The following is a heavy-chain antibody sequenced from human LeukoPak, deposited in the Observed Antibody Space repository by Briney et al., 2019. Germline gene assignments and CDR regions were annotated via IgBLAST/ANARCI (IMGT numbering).Heavy chain of an antibody. CDR3: ATKQWLAPPPDS. CDR1: GFTFSKYW. CDR2: INTDGTVT. Sequence: GGSLRLSCAASGFTFSKYWMLWVRQAPGKGLESVSRINTDGTVTTYAESVKGRFTVSRDNADNTMFLQMNSVRDEDTAVYYCATKQWLAPPPDSWGQGTPVTVSS. J-gene: IGHJ4*02. V-gene: IGHV3-74*01. D-gene: IGHD6-19*01.